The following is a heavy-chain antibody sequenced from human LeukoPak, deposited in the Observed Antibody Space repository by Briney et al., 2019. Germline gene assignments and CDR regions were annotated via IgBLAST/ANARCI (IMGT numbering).Heavy chain of an antibody. V-gene: IGHV3-21*01. CDR2: ISSSSSYI. CDR3: ARGYYYDSGGYSRFDY. J-gene: IGHJ4*02. D-gene: IGHD3-22*01. Sequence: GGSLRLSCAASGFTFSSYSMNWVRQAPGKGLEWVSSISSSSSYIYYADSVKGRFTISRDNAKNSLYLQMNSLRAEDTAVYYCARGYYYDSGGYSRFDYWGQGTLVTVSS. CDR1: GFTFSSYS.